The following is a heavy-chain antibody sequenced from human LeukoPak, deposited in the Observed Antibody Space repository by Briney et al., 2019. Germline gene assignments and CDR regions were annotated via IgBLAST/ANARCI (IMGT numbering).Heavy chain of an antibody. D-gene: IGHD2/OR15-2a*01. CDR1: GGSISSSSYY. J-gene: IGHJ6*02. V-gene: IGHV4-39*02. Sequence: PSETLSLTCTVSGGSISSSSYYWGWIRQPPGKGLEWIGSIYYSGSTYYNPSLKSRVTISVDTSKNQFSLKLSSVTAADTAVYYCARDGGNLWPLYYYYGMDVWGQGTTVTVSS. CDR2: IYYSGST. CDR3: ARDGGNLWPLYYYYGMDV.